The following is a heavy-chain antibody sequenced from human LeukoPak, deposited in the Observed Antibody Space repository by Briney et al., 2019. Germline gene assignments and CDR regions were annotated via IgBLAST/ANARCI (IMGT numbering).Heavy chain of an antibody. CDR2: ISGSGGST. D-gene: IGHD2-2*02. V-gene: IGHV3-23*01. CDR1: GFTFSSYA. J-gene: IGHJ4*02. CDR3: AKDDGMGYCSSTSCYRGPFDY. Sequence: GGSLRLSCAASGFTFSSYAVSWVRQAPGKGLEWVSAISGSGGSTYYADSVKGRFTISRDNSKNTLYLQMNSLRAEDTAVYYCAKDDGMGYCSSTSCYRGPFDYWGQGTLVTVSS.